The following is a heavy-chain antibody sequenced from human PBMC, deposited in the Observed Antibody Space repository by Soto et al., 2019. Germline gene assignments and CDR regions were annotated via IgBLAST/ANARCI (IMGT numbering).Heavy chain of an antibody. J-gene: IGHJ6*02. CDR2: IYHSGST. D-gene: IGHD3-10*01. Sequence: QVQLQESGPGLVEPSGTLSLTCAVSGGSISSSNWWSWVRQPPGKGLEWIGEIYHSGSTNYNPSLKSRVTISVDKSKNQFSLKLSSVTAADTAVYYCARDRKGGFGEVGYYYYGTDVWGQGTTVTVSS. CDR1: GGSISSSNW. V-gene: IGHV4-4*02. CDR3: ARDRKGGFGEVGYYYYGTDV.